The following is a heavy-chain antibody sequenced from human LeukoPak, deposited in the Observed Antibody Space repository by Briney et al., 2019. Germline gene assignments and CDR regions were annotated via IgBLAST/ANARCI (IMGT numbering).Heavy chain of an antibody. CDR3: AKGSVDSSGYYGAYAFDI. J-gene: IGHJ3*02. CDR1: GFTFSSYW. D-gene: IGHD3-22*01. Sequence: GGSLRLSCAASGFTFSSYWMSWVRQAPGMGLEWVSTISGSGGSTYYADSVKGRFTISRDNSKNTLYLQMNSLRAEDTAVYYCAKGSVDSSGYYGAYAFDIWGQGTMVTVSS. CDR2: ISGSGGST. V-gene: IGHV3-23*01.